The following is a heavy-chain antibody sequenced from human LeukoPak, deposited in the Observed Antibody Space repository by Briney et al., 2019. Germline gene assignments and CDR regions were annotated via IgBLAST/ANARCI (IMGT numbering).Heavy chain of an antibody. CDR3: ARAVYYSLYYYYMDV. CDR1: GYTFTSYY. Sequence: GASVKVSCKASGYTFTSYYMHWVRQAPGQGLEWMGWINTNTGNPTYAQGFTGRFVFSLDTSVSTAYLQISSLKAEDTAVYYCARAVYYSLYYYYMDVWGKGTTVTVSS. D-gene: IGHD3-10*01. V-gene: IGHV7-4-1*02. J-gene: IGHJ6*03. CDR2: INTNTGNP.